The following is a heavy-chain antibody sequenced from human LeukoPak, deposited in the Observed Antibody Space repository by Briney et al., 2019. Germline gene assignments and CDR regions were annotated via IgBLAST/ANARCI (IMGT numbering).Heavy chain of an antibody. D-gene: IGHD3-22*01. V-gene: IGHV7-4-1*02. CDR3: ANKKGYYDSSGFINWYFDL. Sequence: ASVKVSCKASGGTFSSYAISWVRQAPGQGLEWMGWINTNTGNPTYAQGFTGRFVFSLDTSVSTAYLQISSLKAEDTAVYYCANKKGYYDSSGFINWYFDLWGRGTLVTVSS. J-gene: IGHJ2*01. CDR2: INTNTGNP. CDR1: GGTFSSYA.